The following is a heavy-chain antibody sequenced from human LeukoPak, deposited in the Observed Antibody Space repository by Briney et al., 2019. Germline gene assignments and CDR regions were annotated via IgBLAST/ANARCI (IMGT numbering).Heavy chain of an antibody. CDR3: ARDRRAYLHRSGRWYFDI. D-gene: IGHD6-19*01. CDR2: ISWKSDVI. CDR1: GFTFDDHV. J-gene: IGHJ2*01. Sequence: GRSLRVSCEGSGFTFDDHVMYWVRQSPGKGLEWVAGISWKSDVIDYADSVKGRSTISRDNAKNSLYMEMNSLKTEDTALYYCARDRRAYLHRSGRWYFDIWGRGNLVTVSS. V-gene: IGHV3-9*01.